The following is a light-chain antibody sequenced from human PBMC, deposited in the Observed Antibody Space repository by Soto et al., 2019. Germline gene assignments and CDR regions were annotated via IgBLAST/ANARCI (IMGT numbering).Light chain of an antibody. Sequence: ETVFTQSPCSLSLSPRESVTLSCRASQSVSSSFLAWYQQKPGQAPRLLIYGASSRATGIPDRLSGSGSGTDFTLTISRLEPEDFAVYYCHQYGSSPATFGQGTKVDIK. V-gene: IGKV3-20*01. J-gene: IGKJ1*01. CDR3: HQYGSSPAT. CDR2: GAS. CDR1: QSVSSSF.